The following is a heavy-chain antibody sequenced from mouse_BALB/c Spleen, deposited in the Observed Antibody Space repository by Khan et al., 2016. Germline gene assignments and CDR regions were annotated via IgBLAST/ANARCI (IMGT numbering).Heavy chain of an antibody. J-gene: IGHJ3*01. Sequence: EVQLEESGPGLVKPSQSLSLTCTVTGYSITSDYAWNWIRQFPGNKLEWMGYISYSGSTSYNPSLKNRISITRDTSKNQFFLRLNSVTTEDTATYYCAEELDLFAYWGQGTLVTVSA. CDR3: AEELDLFAY. CDR1: GYSITSDYA. V-gene: IGHV3-2*02. CDR2: ISYSGST.